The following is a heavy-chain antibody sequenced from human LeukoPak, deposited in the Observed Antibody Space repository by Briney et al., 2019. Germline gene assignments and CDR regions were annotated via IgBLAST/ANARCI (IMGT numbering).Heavy chain of an antibody. J-gene: IGHJ6*03. V-gene: IGHV1-18*01. CDR1: GYTFTNYG. CDR3: ARWGLVAPGTYHYMDV. D-gene: IGHD2-2*01. CDR2: INAYNGDT. Sequence: ASVKVSCKASGYTFTNYGVSWVRQAPGQGLEWMGWINAYNGDTHYAQNLQGRLTMTTDTSTSTAFMELRSLRPDDTAVYYCARWGLVAPGTYHYMDVWGRGTTVTVSS.